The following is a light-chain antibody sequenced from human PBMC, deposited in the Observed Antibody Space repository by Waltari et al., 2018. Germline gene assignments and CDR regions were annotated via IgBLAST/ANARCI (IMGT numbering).Light chain of an antibody. J-gene: IGLJ1*01. CDR3: SSYAGSPYV. CDR1: SSDVGGYNY. V-gene: IGLV2-8*01. Sequence: QSALTQPPSASGSPGQSVTISCTGTSSDVGGYNYVSWYQQHPGKAPKLMIYEVSNRPSGVPDHSSGSRAGNTASLTVSGLQAEDEADYYCSSYAGSPYVFGTGTKVTVL. CDR2: EVS.